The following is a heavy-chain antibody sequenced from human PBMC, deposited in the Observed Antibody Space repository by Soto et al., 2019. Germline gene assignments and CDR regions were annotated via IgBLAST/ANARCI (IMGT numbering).Heavy chain of an antibody. J-gene: IGHJ6*02. CDR2: IYYSGST. V-gene: IGHV4-39*01. Sequence: SETLSLTCTVSGGSISSSYYWGWIRQPPGKGLEWIGSIYYSGSTYYNPSLKSRVTISVDTSKNQFSLKLSSVTAADTAVYYCAGVVISDYYGMDVWGQGTTVS. CDR1: GGSISSSYY. CDR3: AGVVISDYYGMDV. D-gene: IGHD3-22*01.